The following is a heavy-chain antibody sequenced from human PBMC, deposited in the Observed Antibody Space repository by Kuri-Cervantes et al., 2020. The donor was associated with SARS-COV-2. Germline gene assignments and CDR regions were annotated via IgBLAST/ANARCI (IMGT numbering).Heavy chain of an antibody. V-gene: IGHV3-30*03. CDR1: GFTFSSYG. CDR2: ISYDGSNK. D-gene: IGHD2-21*02. J-gene: IGHJ4*02. CDR3: ARAPPGHIVVVTAILDY. Sequence: GESLKISCAASGFTFSSYGMHWVRQAPGKGLEWVAVISYDGSNKYYADSVKGRFTISRDNSKNTLYLQMNSLRAEDTAVYYCARAPPGHIVVVTAILDYWGQGTLVTVSS.